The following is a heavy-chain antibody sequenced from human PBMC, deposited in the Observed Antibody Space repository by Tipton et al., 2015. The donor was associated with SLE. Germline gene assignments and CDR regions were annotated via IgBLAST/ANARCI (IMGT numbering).Heavy chain of an antibody. CDR3: ARTGTDSWYFDL. CDR2: TNHSGST. D-gene: IGHD1/OR15-1a*01. Sequence: TLSLTCAVYGGSFSGYYWSWIRQPPGKGLEWIGETNHSGSTNYNPSLKSRVTISVDTSKNQFSLKLSSVTAADTAVYYCARTGTDSWYFDLWGRGTLVTVSS. J-gene: IGHJ2*01. CDR1: GGSFSGYY. V-gene: IGHV4-34*01.